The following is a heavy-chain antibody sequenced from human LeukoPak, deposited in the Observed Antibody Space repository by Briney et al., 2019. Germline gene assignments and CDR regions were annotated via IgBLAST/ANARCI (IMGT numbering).Heavy chain of an antibody. Sequence: GRSLRLSCAASGFTFSSYGMHWVRQAPGKGLEWVAIISFDGSNKYYPDSVKGRFTITRDNSKNTLYLQMNSLRAEDTAVYYCAKGEAVSGSYYFDYWGQGTLVTVSS. CDR1: GFTFSSYG. J-gene: IGHJ4*02. CDR2: ISFDGSNK. D-gene: IGHD6-19*01. V-gene: IGHV3-30*18. CDR3: AKGEAVSGSYYFDY.